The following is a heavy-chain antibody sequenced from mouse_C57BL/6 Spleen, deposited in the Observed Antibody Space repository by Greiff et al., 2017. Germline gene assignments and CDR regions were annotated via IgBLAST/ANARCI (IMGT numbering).Heavy chain of an antibody. Sequence: QVQLQQPGAELVKPGASVKLSCKASGYTFTSYWMHWVKQRPGQGLEWIGMIHPNSGSTNYNEKFKSKATLTVDKSSSTAYMQLSSLTSEDAAVYYCARFDYDGYYAMDYWGQGTSVTVSS. J-gene: IGHJ4*01. CDR3: ARFDYDGYYAMDY. CDR1: GYTFTSYW. CDR2: IHPNSGST. V-gene: IGHV1-64*01. D-gene: IGHD2-4*01.